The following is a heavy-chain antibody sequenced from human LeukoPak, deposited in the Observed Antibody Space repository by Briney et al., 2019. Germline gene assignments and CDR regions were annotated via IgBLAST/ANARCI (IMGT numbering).Heavy chain of an antibody. CDR1: GYTFTGYY. J-gene: IGHJ4*02. Sequence: GASVKVSCKASGYTFTGYYMHWVRQAPGQGLEWMGWINPNSGGTNYAQKFQGRVTMTRDTSISTAYMELSRLRSDDTAVYYCARVVDTAMVIIDYWGQGTLVTVSS. CDR3: ARVVDTAMVIIDY. D-gene: IGHD5-18*01. V-gene: IGHV1-2*02. CDR2: INPNSGGT.